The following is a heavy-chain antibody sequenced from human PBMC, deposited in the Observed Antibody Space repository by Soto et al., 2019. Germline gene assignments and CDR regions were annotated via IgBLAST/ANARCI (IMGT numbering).Heavy chain of an antibody. Sequence: PSGALSLTCTVSGGSLRSGCYYWSGIPQPPRKGMGWIGYIYYSGSTNYNPSLKSRVTISVDTSKNQFSLKLSSVTAADTAVYYCAREGEGYCSSTSCYAIGVWFDPWGQGTLVTVSS. D-gene: IGHD2-2*01. CDR2: IYYSGST. V-gene: IGHV4-61*01. J-gene: IGHJ5*02. CDR1: GGSLRSGCYY. CDR3: AREGEGYCSSTSCYAIGVWFDP.